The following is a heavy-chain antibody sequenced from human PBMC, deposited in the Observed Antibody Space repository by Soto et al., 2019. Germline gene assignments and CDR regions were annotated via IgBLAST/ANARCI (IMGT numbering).Heavy chain of an antibody. CDR2: ISGYNGNT. J-gene: IGHJ3*02. CDR1: GYIFNNYG. V-gene: IGHV1-18*01. CDR3: ARDYGWSGGRALDI. Sequence: GASVKVSCKASGYIFNNYGISWVRQAPGQGLEWMGWISGYNGNTNYAQKVQGRVTMITDTSTSTAYMEVRSLRSDDTAVYYCARDYGWSGGRALDIWGQGTMVTVSS. D-gene: IGHD6-19*01.